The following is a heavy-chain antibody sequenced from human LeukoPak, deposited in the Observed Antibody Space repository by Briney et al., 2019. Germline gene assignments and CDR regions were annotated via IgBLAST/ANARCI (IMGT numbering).Heavy chain of an antibody. Sequence: SETLSLTCTDSGGSISSGSYYWSWIRQPAGKGLEWIGRIYTSGSTNYNPSLKSRVTISVDTSKNQFSLKLSSVTAADTAVYYCARDHGSRTDYGGNSGLQSYYYYYMDVWGKGTTVTVSS. CDR3: ARDHGSRTDYGGNSGLQSYYYYYMDV. CDR2: IYTSGST. J-gene: IGHJ6*03. V-gene: IGHV4-61*02. D-gene: IGHD4-23*01. CDR1: GGSISSGSYY.